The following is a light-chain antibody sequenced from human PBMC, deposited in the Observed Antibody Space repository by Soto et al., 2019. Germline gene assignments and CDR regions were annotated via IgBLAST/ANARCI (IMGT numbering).Light chain of an antibody. J-gene: IGLJ2*01. V-gene: IGLV1-44*01. CDR1: RSNIGSNL. CDR3: SSYAGSNNVV. CDR2: SND. Sequence: QSVVTQPPSVSGTPGQRVTIFCSGRRSNIGSNLVYWYQQLPGTAPKLLIFSNDQRPSGVPDRFSGSRSGTSASLAVSGLQAEDDSDYYCSSYAGSNNVVFGGGTKLTVL.